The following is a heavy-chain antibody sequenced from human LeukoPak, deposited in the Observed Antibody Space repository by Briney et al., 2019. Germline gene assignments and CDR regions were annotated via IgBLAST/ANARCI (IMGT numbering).Heavy chain of an antibody. CDR2: INAGNGNT. V-gene: IGHV1-3*01. CDR3: AVSDCSSTSCYNYYGMDV. CDR1: GYTFTSYA. Sequence: GASVKVSCKASGYTFTSYAMHWVRQAPGQRLEWMGWINAGNGNTKYSQKFQGRVTITRDTSASTAYMELSSLRSEDTAVHYCAVSDCSSTSCYNYYGMDVWGQGTTVTVSS. D-gene: IGHD2-2*01. J-gene: IGHJ6*02.